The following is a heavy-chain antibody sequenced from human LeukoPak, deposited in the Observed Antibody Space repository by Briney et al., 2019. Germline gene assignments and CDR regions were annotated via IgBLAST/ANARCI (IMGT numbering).Heavy chain of an antibody. CDR2: INPNSGGT. Sequence: ASVKVSCKASGYTFTGYYMHWVRQAPGQGLEWMGWINPNSGGTNYAQKFQGRVTMTRDTSISTAYMELSRLRSDDTAVYYCTKARVDAWWGGPFDYWGQGTQVTVSS. J-gene: IGHJ4*02. V-gene: IGHV1-2*02. D-gene: IGHD2-8*02. CDR3: TKARVDAWWGGPFDY. CDR1: GYTFTGYY.